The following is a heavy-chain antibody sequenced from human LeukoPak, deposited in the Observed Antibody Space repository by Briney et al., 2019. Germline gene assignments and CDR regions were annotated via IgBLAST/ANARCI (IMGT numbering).Heavy chain of an antibody. CDR2: IYYSGST. V-gene: IGHV4-59*07. D-gene: IGHD5-18*01. CDR3: ASSGGGRYSYGSLDY. Sequence: SDPLSLTCSISGGPISAYYWSWIRQPPGKGLEWIGYIYYSGSTNYNPSLKSRVTISVDKSKNQFSLKLSSVTAADTAVYYCASSGGGRYSYGSLDYWGQGTLVTVSS. CDR1: GGPISAYY. J-gene: IGHJ4*02.